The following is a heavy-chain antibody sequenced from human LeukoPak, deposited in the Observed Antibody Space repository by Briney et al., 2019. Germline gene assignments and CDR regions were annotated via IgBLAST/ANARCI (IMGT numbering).Heavy chain of an antibody. V-gene: IGHV1-8*03. Sequence: ASVKVSCKASGYTFTSYDINWVRQATGQGLEWMGWMNPNSGNTGYAQKFEGRVTITRNTSISTAYMELSSLRSEDTAVYYCARRVPDGYFDYWGQGTLVTVSS. CDR3: ARRVPDGYFDY. CDR1: GYTFTSYD. D-gene: IGHD2-2*03. CDR2: MNPNSGNT. J-gene: IGHJ4*02.